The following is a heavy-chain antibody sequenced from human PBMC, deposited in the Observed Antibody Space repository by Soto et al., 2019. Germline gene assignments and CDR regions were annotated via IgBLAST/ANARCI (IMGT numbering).Heavy chain of an antibody. CDR3: IVRYPCYFDY. D-gene: IGHD2-21*01. CDR2: IKSNTDGGTT. V-gene: IGHV3-15*07. J-gene: IGHJ4*02. Sequence: EVQLVESGGGLVKPGGSLRLSCAASGFTFSNAWMNWVRQAPGKGLEWVGRIKSNTDGGTTDYAAPVKGRFTISRDDSKNTLYLQMNSLKTEDTAVYYCIVRYPCYFDYWGQGTLVTVSS. CDR1: GFTFSNAW.